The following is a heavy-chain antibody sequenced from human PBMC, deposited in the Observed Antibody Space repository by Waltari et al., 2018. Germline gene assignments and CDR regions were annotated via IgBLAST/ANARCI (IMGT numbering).Heavy chain of an antibody. CDR2: IIPIFGTA. CDR1: GGTFSSYA. D-gene: IGHD2-15*01. CDR3: ARADCSGGSCYGNSYYYGMDV. V-gene: IGHV1-69*05. J-gene: IGHJ6*02. Sequence: QVQLVQSGAEVKKPGSSVKVSCKASGGTFSSYAISWVGQAPGQGLEWMGGIIPIFGTANYAQKFQGRVTITTDESTSTAYMELSSLRSEDTAVYYCARADCSGGSCYGNSYYYGMDVWGQGTTVTVSS.